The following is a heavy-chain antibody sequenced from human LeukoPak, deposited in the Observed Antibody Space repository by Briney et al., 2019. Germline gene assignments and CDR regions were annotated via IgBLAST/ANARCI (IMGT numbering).Heavy chain of an antibody. D-gene: IGHD6-13*01. V-gene: IGHV4-39*01. CDR3: ARLNISSTDY. Sequence: SETLALTCTVSGGSISSSSYYWGWIRQLPGKGLEWIGSIYYSGSTYYNPSLKSRVTISVDTSKNQFSLKLSSVTAADTAVYYCARLNISSTDYWGKGTPVSSSS. CDR2: IYYSGST. CDR1: GGSISSSSYY. J-gene: IGHJ4*02.